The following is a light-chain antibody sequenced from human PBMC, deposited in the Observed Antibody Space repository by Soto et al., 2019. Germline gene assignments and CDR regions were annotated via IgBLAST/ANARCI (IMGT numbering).Light chain of an antibody. V-gene: IGKV3-11*01. Sequence: ETVLTQSPATLSFSPGESATPSCRANQSVSTYLAWYQQKPGQAPRLLIYDASNRVTGIPARFRGSGSGTDFTLTISSPEPDDFAVYYCQQRSNWQITFGQGTRLEIK. CDR1: QSVSTY. CDR3: QQRSNWQIT. CDR2: DAS. J-gene: IGKJ5*01.